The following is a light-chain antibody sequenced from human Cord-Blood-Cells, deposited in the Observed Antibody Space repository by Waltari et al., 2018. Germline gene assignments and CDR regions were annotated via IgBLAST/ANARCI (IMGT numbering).Light chain of an antibody. CDR2: AAS. V-gene: IGKV1-39*01. J-gene: IGKJ4*01. Sequence: DIQMTQSPYSLSASVGDRVTITCRASQSISSYLNWYQQKPGKAPKLLIYAASSLQSGVPSRFSGSGSGTDFTLTISSLQPEDCATYYCQQSYSTPLTFGGGTKVGIK. CDR1: QSISSY. CDR3: QQSYSTPLT.